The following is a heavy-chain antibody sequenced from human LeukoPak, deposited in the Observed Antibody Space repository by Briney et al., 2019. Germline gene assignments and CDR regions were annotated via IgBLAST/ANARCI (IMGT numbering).Heavy chain of an antibody. CDR1: GISFASYW. V-gene: IGHV3-7*01. D-gene: IGHD3-22*01. J-gene: IGHJ4*02. Sequence: GGSLRLSCAASGISFASYWVTWVRQAPGKGLEWVANIGQDGIETVYEGSVKGRSTISRDNARNLLFLQMNSLRADDTAVYYCAIPSSYDGSRYYHAYWGQGTLVSVSS. CDR2: IGQDGIET. CDR3: AIPSSYDGSRYYHAY.